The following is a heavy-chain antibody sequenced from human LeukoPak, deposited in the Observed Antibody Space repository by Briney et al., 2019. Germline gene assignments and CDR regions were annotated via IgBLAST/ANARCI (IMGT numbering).Heavy chain of an antibody. CDR3: ARDYDILTGRDGYFDL. CDR2: IRYDGSNK. D-gene: IGHD3-9*01. CDR1: GFTFSGYA. V-gene: IGHV3-30*02. J-gene: IGHJ2*01. Sequence: GGSLRLSCAASGFTFSGYAMNWVRQAPGKGLEWVAFIRYDGSNKYYADSVKGRFTISRDNSKNTLYLQMNSLRAEDTAVYYCARDYDILTGRDGYFDLWGRGTLVTVSS.